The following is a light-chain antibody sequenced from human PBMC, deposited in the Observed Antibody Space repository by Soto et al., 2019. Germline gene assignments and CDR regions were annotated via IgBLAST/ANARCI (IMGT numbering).Light chain of an antibody. CDR2: EVS. Sequence: QSALTQTASVSGSPGQTVTISCTGTSSDIGHYKYVSLYQHHPGKAPKLIIYEVSNRPSGISDRFSASKSGTTASLTISGLQAEDEADYYCSSFRNTNTVVLGGETQGTVL. CDR1: SSDIGHYKY. J-gene: IGLJ2*01. CDR3: SSFRNTNTVV. V-gene: IGLV2-14*01.